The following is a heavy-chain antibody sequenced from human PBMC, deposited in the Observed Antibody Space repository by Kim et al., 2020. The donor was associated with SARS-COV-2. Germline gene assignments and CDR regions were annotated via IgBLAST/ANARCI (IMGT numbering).Heavy chain of an antibody. Sequence: RYSPPFHGQVTIPADKSISTAYLQGSSLKASDTAMYYCARHTVTTSFDYWGQGTLVTVSS. J-gene: IGHJ4*02. D-gene: IGHD4-17*01. V-gene: IGHV5-51*01. CDR3: ARHTVTTSFDY.